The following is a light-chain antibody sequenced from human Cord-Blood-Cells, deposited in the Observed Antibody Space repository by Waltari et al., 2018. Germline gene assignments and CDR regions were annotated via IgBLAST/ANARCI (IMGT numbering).Light chain of an antibody. V-gene: IGLV2-14*01. CDR3: SSYTSSSTVV. CDR1: SSDVGGYNY. Sequence: QSALTQPASVSGSPGQSITISCTGTSSDVGGYNYVSWYHQHPGKAPKLMIYEVSNRPSGVSSRVAGSKSGNTASLTISGLQAEDEADYYCSSYTSSSTVVFGGGTKLTVL. CDR2: EVS. J-gene: IGLJ2*01.